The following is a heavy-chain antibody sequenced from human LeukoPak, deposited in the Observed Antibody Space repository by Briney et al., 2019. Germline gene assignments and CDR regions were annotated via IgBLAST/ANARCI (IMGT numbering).Heavy chain of an antibody. CDR1: GFTFSSYG. Sequence: GGSLRLSCAASGFTFSSYGMHWVRQAPGKGLEWVAFIRYDGSNKYYADSVKGRFTISRDNSKNTLYLQMNSLRAEDTAVYYCAKDPRGIPLPYYFDYWGQGTLVTVSS. J-gene: IGHJ4*02. V-gene: IGHV3-30*02. D-gene: IGHD5-18*01. CDR2: IRYDGSNK. CDR3: AKDPRGIPLPYYFDY.